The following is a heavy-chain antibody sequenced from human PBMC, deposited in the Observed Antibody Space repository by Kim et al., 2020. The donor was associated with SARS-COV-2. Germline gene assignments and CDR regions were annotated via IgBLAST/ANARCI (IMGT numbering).Heavy chain of an antibody. J-gene: IGHJ4*02. CDR3: VTDRSSVGVGEFDY. CDR1: GFTLRHAW. V-gene: IGHV3-15*01. Sequence: GGSLRLSCAASGFTLRHAWMSWVRQAPGGGLVWVAGVKIDAHGETVEYGAPVKGRFTMSKDDSRSMVYLQMNSLNTDDTGLYYCVTDRSSVGVGEFDYWGQGTLVTVSS. CDR2: VKIDAHGETV. D-gene: IGHD3-10*01.